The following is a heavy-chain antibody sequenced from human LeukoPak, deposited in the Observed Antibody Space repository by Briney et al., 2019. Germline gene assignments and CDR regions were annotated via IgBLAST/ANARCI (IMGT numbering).Heavy chain of an antibody. Sequence: SETLSLTCTVSGGSISSYYWSWIRQPPGNGLEWIGYIYYSGSTNYNPSLKSRVTISVDTSKNQFSLKLSSVTAADTAVYYCARGSLDGDYRDWGQGTLVTVSS. J-gene: IGHJ4*02. CDR1: GGSISSYY. CDR2: IYYSGST. CDR3: ARGSLDGDYRD. V-gene: IGHV4-59*01. D-gene: IGHD4-17*01.